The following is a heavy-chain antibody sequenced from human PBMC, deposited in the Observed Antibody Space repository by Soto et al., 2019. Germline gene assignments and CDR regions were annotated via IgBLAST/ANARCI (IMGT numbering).Heavy chain of an antibody. CDR2: IWHDGGEK. CDR1: GFTLSDYG. CDR3: ARDPGRDSPSDY. D-gene: IGHD3-22*01. V-gene: IGHV3-33*01. J-gene: IGHJ4*02. Sequence: QVQLVESGGGVVKPGRSLRLSCTASGFTLSDYGMHWVRQAPGKGLEWVAVIWHDGGEKYYADSVTGRFTISRDNSKNTVHLQIDSMGTEDTALYYCARDPGRDSPSDYWGQGTLVTVSS.